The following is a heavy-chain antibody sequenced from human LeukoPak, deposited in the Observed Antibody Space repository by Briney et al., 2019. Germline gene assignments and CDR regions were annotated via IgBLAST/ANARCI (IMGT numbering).Heavy chain of an antibody. CDR3: ARGSSAWGYDY. D-gene: IGHD6-19*01. Sequence: SETLSLTCTVYGGSISRYYWSWIRQPPGKGLEWIGYVYYSGSTNYNPSLKSRVTISVDTSKNQFSLKLSSVTAADTAVYYCARGSSAWGYDYWGQGTLVTVSS. V-gene: IGHV4-59*01. J-gene: IGHJ4*02. CDR1: GGSISRYY. CDR2: VYYSGST.